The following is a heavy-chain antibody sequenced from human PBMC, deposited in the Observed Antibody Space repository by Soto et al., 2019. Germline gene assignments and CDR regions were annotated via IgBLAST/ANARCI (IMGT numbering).Heavy chain of an antibody. Sequence: ASVKVSCKASGYTFAGYYMHWVRQAPGQGLEWMGWINPNSGGTNYAQKFQGRVTMTGDTSISTAYMELSRLRSDDTAVYYCARALSLGIAAHPWGQGTLVTVSS. J-gene: IGHJ4*02. CDR2: INPNSGGT. D-gene: IGHD6-6*01. CDR3: ARALSLGIAAHP. V-gene: IGHV1-2*02. CDR1: GYTFAGYY.